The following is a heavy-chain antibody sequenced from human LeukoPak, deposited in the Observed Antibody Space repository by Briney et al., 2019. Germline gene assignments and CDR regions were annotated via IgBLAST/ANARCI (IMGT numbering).Heavy chain of an antibody. CDR1: GGSISSYY. J-gene: IGHJ5*02. D-gene: IGHD3-22*01. Sequence: SETLSLTCTVSGGSISSYYWSWIRQPPGKGLEWIGYIYYSGSTNYNPSLKSRVTISVDTPKNQLSLKLSSVTAADTAVYYCASLNYYYDSSGYFVWFDPWGQGTLVTVSS. CDR2: IYYSGST. V-gene: IGHV4-59*08. CDR3: ASLNYYYDSSGYFVWFDP.